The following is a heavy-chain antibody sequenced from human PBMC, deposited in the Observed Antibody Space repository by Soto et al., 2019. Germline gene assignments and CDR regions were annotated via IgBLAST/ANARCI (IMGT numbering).Heavy chain of an antibody. V-gene: IGHV1-46*03. CDR2: INTTGGST. CDR1: GYTFINYY. Sequence: QVRLVQSGAEVKKPGASVKVSCKASGYTFINYYIHWVRQAPGQGLEWMGMINTTGGSTTYAQKFQSRVTVTRDTYTSTVYMELSSRTCEDTAVYYCARDERVSTCGGVIVCDLDQWCKGAFVTVSS. J-gene: IGHJ4*02. CDR3: ARDERVSTCGGVIVCDLDQ. D-gene: IGHD3-16*02.